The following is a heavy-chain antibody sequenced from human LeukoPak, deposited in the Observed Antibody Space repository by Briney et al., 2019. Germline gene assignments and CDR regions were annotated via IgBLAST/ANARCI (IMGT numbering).Heavy chain of an antibody. V-gene: IGHV4-34*01. CDR3: ARYSSSWYNYYYYYGMDV. J-gene: IGHJ6*02. D-gene: IGHD6-13*01. Sequence: PSETLSLTCAVCGGSFSGYYWSWIRQPPGKGLEWIGEINHSGSTNYNPSLKSRVTISVDTSKNQFSLKLSSVTAADTAVYHCARYSSSWYNYYYYYGMDVWGQGTTVTVSS. CDR1: GGSFSGYY. CDR2: INHSGST.